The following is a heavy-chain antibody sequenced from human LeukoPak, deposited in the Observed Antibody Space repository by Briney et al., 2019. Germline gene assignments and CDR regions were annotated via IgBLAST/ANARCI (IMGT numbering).Heavy chain of an antibody. V-gene: IGHV3-11*04. CDR1: IYTHCVYY. CDR3: ARDPTVDFWGGLQGVDY. J-gene: IGHJ4*02. D-gene: IGHD3-3*01. CDR2: ISCSWRNI. Sequence: PGGTLRLSCASSIYTHCVYYTSGIPQAPGRGLGGVSYISCSWRNIYYADSVRGRYTICRDNSRNSLHLQMNSVRGEDTAVYYCARDPTVDFWGGLQGVDYWGQGTLVTVSS.